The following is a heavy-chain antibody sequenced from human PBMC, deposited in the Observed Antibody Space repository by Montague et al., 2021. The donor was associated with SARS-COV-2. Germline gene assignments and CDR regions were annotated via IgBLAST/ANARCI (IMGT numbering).Heavy chain of an antibody. Sequence: SETLSLTCAVYGGSLSGHSWSWVRQAPEKGLEWIGDIGHTGSFKYNPSLKSRVTMSIDAAKNQFSLRMTSVTAADTSIYYCARGGTERSTTFGVVFFPLLDSWGQGTLVTDSS. CDR3: ARGGTERSTTFGVVFFPLLDS. V-gene: IGHV4-34*01. CDR2: IGHTGSF. D-gene: IGHD3-3*01. CDR1: GGSLSGHS. J-gene: IGHJ4*02.